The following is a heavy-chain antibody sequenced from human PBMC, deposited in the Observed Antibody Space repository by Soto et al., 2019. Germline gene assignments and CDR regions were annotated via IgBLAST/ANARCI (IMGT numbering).Heavy chain of an antibody. CDR2: IYYSGST. V-gene: IGHV4-39*01. CDR1: GGSISSSSYY. J-gene: IGHJ4*02. D-gene: IGHD3-22*01. CDR3: ARRAGRYYDRKYYFDY. Sequence: PSETLSLTCTVSGGSISSSSYYWGWIRQPPGKGLEWIGSIYYSGSTYYNPSLKSRVTISVDTSKNQFSLKLSSVTAADTAVYYCARRAGRYYDRKYYFDYWGQGTLVTVSS.